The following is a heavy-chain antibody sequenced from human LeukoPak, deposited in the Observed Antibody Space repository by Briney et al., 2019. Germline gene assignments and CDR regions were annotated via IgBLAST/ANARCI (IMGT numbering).Heavy chain of an antibody. CDR2: IIPIFGTA. Sequence: SVKVSCKASGGTFSSYAISWVRQAPGQGLEWMGGIIPIFGTANYAQKFQGRVTITADESMSTAYMELSSLRSEDTAVYYCARAPPYGSGSYANWFDPWGQGTLVTVSS. CDR3: ARAPPYGSGSYANWFDP. CDR1: GGTFSSYA. V-gene: IGHV1-69*01. J-gene: IGHJ5*02. D-gene: IGHD3-10*01.